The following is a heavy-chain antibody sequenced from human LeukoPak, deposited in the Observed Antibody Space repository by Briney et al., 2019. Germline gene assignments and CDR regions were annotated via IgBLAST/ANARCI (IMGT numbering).Heavy chain of an antibody. J-gene: IGHJ6*02. CDR3: ARSARRYYYYYGMDV. V-gene: IGHV5-51*01. CDR2: IYPGDSDT. Sequence: KVGESLKISCKGSGYSFTSYWIGWVRQMPGKGLEWMGIIYPGDSDTRYSPSFQGQVTISADKSISTAYLQWSSLKASDTAMYYCARSARRYYYYYGMDVWGRGTTVTVSS. CDR1: GYSFTSYW.